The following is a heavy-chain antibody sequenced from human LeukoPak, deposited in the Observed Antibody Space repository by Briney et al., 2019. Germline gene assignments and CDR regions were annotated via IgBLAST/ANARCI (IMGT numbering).Heavy chain of an antibody. V-gene: IGHV4-34*01. D-gene: IGHD3-3*01. Sequence: SETLSLTCAVYGGSFSGYYWSWIRQPPGKGLEWIGEINHSGSTNYNPSLKSRVTISVDTSKIQFSLKLSSVTAADTAVYHCARKQRRTIFGVVTTRNWFDPWGQGTLVTVSS. CDR2: INHSGST. CDR3: ARKQRRTIFGVVTTRNWFDP. J-gene: IGHJ5*02. CDR1: GGSFSGYY.